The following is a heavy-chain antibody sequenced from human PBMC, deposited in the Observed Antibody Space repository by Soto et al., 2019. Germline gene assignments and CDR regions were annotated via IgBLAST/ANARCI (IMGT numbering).Heavy chain of an antibody. Sequence: QVQLQESGPGLVKPSETLSLTCTVSGGSISSYYWSWIRQPPGKGLEWIGYIYYSGSTNYNPSLKRRVTISVDTSKDQSYLQLSSVPAAETAVYYCARVWGGAFDIWGQGTMVTVSS. D-gene: IGHD3-10*01. V-gene: IGHV4-59*01. CDR2: IYYSGST. J-gene: IGHJ3*02. CDR1: GGSISSYY. CDR3: ARVWGGAFDI.